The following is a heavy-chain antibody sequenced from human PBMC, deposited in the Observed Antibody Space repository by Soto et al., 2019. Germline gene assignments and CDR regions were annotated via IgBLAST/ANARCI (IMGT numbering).Heavy chain of an antibody. CDR3: AGAYDILTGPQANWFDP. CDR2: IYYSGST. J-gene: IGHJ5*02. V-gene: IGHV4-61*01. D-gene: IGHD3-9*01. CDR1: GGSVSSGSYY. Sequence: SETLSLTCTVSGGSVSSGSYYWSWIRQPPGKGLEWIGYIYYSGSTNYNPSLKSRVTISVDTSKNQFSLKLSSVTAANTAVYYCAGAYDILTGPQANWFDPWGQGTLVTVSS.